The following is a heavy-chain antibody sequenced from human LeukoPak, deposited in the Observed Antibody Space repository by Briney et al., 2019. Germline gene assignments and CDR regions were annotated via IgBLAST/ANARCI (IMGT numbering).Heavy chain of an antibody. J-gene: IGHJ4*02. CDR3: TRRALAVADPFDY. CDR1: GYTFTGYY. CDR2: IHPNSGGT. V-gene: IGHV1-2*02. Sequence: ASVRVSCTASGYTFTGYYMHWVRQGPGQGLEWMGWIHPNSGGTNSAQKFQGRVTMTRDTSISTAYMELSSLRSDDTAVYYCTRRALAVADPFDYWGQGTLVTVSS. D-gene: IGHD6-19*01.